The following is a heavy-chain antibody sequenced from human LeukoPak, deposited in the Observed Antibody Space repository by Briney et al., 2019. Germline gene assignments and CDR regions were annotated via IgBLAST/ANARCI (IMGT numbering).Heavy chain of an antibody. CDR2: IKQDGSEK. Sequence: GGSLRLSCAASGFTFGSYWMNWVRPAPGKGLEWVANIKQDGSEKYYVDSVKGRFTISRDNAKNSLYLQMNSLRAEDTAVYYCAREYGGYRDWYFDLWGRGTLVTVAP. V-gene: IGHV3-7*04. CDR1: GFTFGSYW. D-gene: IGHD5-12*01. J-gene: IGHJ2*01. CDR3: AREYGGYRDWYFDL.